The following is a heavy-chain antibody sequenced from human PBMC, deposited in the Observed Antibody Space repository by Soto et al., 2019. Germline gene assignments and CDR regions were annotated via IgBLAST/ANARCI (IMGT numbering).Heavy chain of an antibody. CDR1: GFTFSSYG. D-gene: IGHD6-13*01. V-gene: IGHV3-30*18. CDR3: AKTGRGAAGVI. CDR2: ISYDGSNK. Sequence: GGSLRLSCAASGFTFSSYGMHWVRQAPGKGLEWVAVISYDGSNKYYADSVKGRFTISRDNSKNTLYLQMNSLRAEDTAVYYCAKTGRGAAGVIWGQGTLVTVSS. J-gene: IGHJ4*02.